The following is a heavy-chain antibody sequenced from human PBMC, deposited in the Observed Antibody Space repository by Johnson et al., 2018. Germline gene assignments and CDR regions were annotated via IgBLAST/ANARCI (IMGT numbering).Heavy chain of an antibody. V-gene: IGHV3-30*18. CDR1: GLTFSSYG. Sequence: QVQLVESGGGVVQPGRSLRLSCAASGLTFSSYGMHWVRQAPGKGLEWVAVISYEGSNKYYADSVKGRFTIPRDNSKNRLYLQMNSLRADDTAVYYCAKDLGNDYGDYGGFYGMDVWGQGTTVTVSS. CDR2: ISYEGSNK. J-gene: IGHJ6*02. CDR3: AKDLGNDYGDYGGFYGMDV. D-gene: IGHD4-17*01.